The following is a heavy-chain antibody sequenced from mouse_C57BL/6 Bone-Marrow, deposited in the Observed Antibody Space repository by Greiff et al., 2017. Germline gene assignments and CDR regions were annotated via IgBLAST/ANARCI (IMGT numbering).Heavy chain of an antibody. CDR3: ARQNGYYGAMDY. J-gene: IGHJ4*01. D-gene: IGHD2-3*01. Sequence: EVQLVESGGDLVKPGGSLKLSCAASGFTFSSYCMSWVRQTPDKRLEWVATISSGGSYTYYPDSVKGRFTISRDKSKNTLYLQLSSLKSEDTAMYYCARQNGYYGAMDYWGQGTSVTVSS. CDR2: ISSGGSYT. V-gene: IGHV5-6*01. CDR1: GFTFSSYC.